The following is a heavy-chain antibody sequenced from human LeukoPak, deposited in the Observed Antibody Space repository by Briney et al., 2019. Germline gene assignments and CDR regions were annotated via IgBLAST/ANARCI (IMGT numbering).Heavy chain of an antibody. CDR1: GFSLSISGGG. CDR3: AHRPPGGTSSWNRAEYFQH. D-gene: IGHD6-13*01. Sequence: SGPTLVNHTQTLTLTCTSSGFSLSISGGGVGWIRQPPGKALEWLALISWDDDKRYSPSLKSRLTITKDTSKNQVVLTMTNMDPVDTATYYCAHRPPGGTSSWNRAEYFQHWGQGTLVTVSS. V-gene: IGHV2-5*02. CDR2: ISWDDDK. J-gene: IGHJ1*01.